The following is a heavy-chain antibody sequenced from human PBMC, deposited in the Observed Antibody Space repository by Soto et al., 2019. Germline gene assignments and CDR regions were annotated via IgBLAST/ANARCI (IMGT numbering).Heavy chain of an antibody. D-gene: IGHD3-3*01. CDR2: IYYSGST. J-gene: IGHJ4*02. CDR1: GGSISSYY. V-gene: IGHV4-59*01. CDR3: ARGAFGVAIDY. Sequence: PSETLSLTCTASGGSISSYYWSWIRQPPGKGLEWIGYIYYSGSTNYNPSLKSRVTISVDTSKNQFSLKLSSVTAADTAVYYCARGAFGVAIDYWGQGTLVTVSS.